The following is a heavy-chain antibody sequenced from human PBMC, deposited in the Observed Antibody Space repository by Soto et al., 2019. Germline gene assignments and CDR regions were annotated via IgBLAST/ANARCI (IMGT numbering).Heavy chain of an antibody. Sequence: GWSLRLSCASSVFTFSSYAMSWVRQAPGKGLEWVSAISGSGGSTYYADSVKGRFTISRDNSKNTLYLQMNSLRAEDTAVYYCAKGRYYDSSGYPYYFDYWGQGTLVTVSS. D-gene: IGHD3-22*01. CDR3: AKGRYYDSSGYPYYFDY. CDR2: ISGSGGST. CDR1: VFTFSSYA. V-gene: IGHV3-23*01. J-gene: IGHJ4*02.